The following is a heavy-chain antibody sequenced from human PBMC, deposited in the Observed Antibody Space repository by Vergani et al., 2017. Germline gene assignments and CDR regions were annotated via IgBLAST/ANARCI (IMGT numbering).Heavy chain of an antibody. Sequence: QVQLQQWGAGLLKPSETLSLTCAVYGGSFNGYYWSWIRQPPGKGLEWIGEINHSGSTNYNPSLKSRVTISVDTSKNQFSLKLSSVTAADTAVYYCARGRGGNFSRGSLDYWGQGTLVTVSS. V-gene: IGHV4-34*01. J-gene: IGHJ4*02. D-gene: IGHD4-23*01. CDR3: ARGRGGNFSRGSLDY. CDR2: INHSGST. CDR1: GGSFNGYY.